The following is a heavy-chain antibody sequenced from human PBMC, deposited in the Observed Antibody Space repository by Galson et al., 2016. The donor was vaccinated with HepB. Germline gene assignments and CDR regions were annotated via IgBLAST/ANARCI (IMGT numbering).Heavy chain of an antibody. CDR2: ISNDGSKR. J-gene: IGHJ3*01. Sequence: SLRLSCAASGFTFTNCGMNWLRQAPGKGLEWVAYISNDGSKRYFADSVKGRFTISRDNSKNTLFLHMSSLRAEDTAVYYCAKRDLLWFGDPNAFDVWGQGTMVTVSS. CDR3: AKRDLLWFGDPNAFDV. CDR1: GFTFTNCG. D-gene: IGHD3-10*01. V-gene: IGHV3-30*18.